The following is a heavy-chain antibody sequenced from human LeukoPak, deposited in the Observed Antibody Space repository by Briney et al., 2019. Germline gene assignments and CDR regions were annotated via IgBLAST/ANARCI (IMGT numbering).Heavy chain of an antibody. Sequence: GGPLRLSCAASGFTFSSYEMNWVRQAPGKGMEWVSYISSSGSTIYYADSVKGRFTISRDNAKNSLYLQMNSLRAEDTAVYYCAELGITMIGGVWGKGTTVTISS. J-gene: IGHJ6*04. CDR3: AELGITMIGGV. CDR2: ISSSGSTI. V-gene: IGHV3-48*03. CDR1: GFTFSSYE. D-gene: IGHD3-10*02.